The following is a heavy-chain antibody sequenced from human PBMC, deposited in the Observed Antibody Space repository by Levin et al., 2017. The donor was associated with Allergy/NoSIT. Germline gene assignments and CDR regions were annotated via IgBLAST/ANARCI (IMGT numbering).Heavy chain of an antibody. CDR2: INPNSGGT. CDR1: GYTFTGYY. V-gene: IGHV1-2*02. J-gene: IGHJ5*02. CDR3: ARRWLAVAGTDYHSTRSGVRFDP. Sequence: PGESLKISCKASGYTFTGYYMHWVRQAPGQGLEWMGWINPNSGGTNYAQKFQGRVTMTRDTSISTAYMELSRLRSDDTAVYYCARRWLAVAGTDYHSTRSGVRFDPWGQGTLVTVSS. D-gene: IGHD6-19*01.